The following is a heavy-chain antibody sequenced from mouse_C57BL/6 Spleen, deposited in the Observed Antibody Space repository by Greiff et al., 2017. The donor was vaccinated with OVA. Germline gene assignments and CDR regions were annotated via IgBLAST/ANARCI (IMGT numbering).Heavy chain of an antibody. Sequence: VQLQQSGAELVRPGASVTLSCKASGYTFTDYEMHWVKQTPVHGLEWIGAIDPETGGTASSPKFTGQAILTADRSSSTAYMELRSLTSEDSAVYYCTRAYYSNYSPFAYWGQGTLVTVSA. J-gene: IGHJ3*01. D-gene: IGHD2-5*01. CDR2: IDPETGGT. V-gene: IGHV1-15*01. CDR1: GYTFTDYE. CDR3: TRAYYSNYSPFAY.